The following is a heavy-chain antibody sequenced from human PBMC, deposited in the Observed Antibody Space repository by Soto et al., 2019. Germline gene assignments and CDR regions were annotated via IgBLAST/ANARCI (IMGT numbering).Heavy chain of an antibody. J-gene: IGHJ6*02. Sequence: SETRSLACTLSVFSIVRHYGGWVRQAQGKGLEWIGCIYYRGNTFYNPSLKSRGTISVDTSNNKFSMKLDSVNHAATAVYYSARDGSEESGIDVWGQGTAVTVSS. V-gene: IGHV4-59*11. CDR3: ARDGSEESGIDV. D-gene: IGHD6-25*01. CDR1: VFSIVRHY. CDR2: IYYRGNT.